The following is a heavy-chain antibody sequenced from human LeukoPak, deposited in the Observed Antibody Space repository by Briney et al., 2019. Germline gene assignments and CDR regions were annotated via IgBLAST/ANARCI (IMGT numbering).Heavy chain of an antibody. Sequence: SQTLSLTCTVSGGSISSGGYYWSWIRQHPGKGLEWIGYIYYSGSTYYNPSLKSRVTISVDTSKNQFSLKLSSVTAADTAVYYCARCGGEQQLANNWFDPWGQGTLVTVSS. CDR1: GGSISSGGYY. CDR3: ARCGGEQQLANNWFDP. CDR2: IYYSGST. J-gene: IGHJ5*02. V-gene: IGHV4-31*03. D-gene: IGHD6-13*01.